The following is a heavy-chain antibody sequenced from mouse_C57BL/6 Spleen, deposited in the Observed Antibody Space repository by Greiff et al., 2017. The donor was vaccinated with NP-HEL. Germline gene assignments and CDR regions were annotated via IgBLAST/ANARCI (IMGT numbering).Heavy chain of an antibody. Sequence: QVQLQQSGAELVKPGASVKMSCKASGYTFTTYPIEWMKQNHGKSLEWIGNFHPYNDDTKYNEKFKGKATLTVEKSSSTVYLELSRLTSDDSAVYYCARNYYGSGGYWYFDVWGTGTTVTVSS. CDR1: GYTFTTYP. CDR2: FHPYNDDT. V-gene: IGHV1-47*01. D-gene: IGHD1-1*01. J-gene: IGHJ1*03. CDR3: ARNYYGSGGYWYFDV.